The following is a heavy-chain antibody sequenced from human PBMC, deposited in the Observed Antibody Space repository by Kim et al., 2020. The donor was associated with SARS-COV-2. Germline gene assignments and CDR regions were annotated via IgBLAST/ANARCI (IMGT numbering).Heavy chain of an antibody. J-gene: IGHJ3*02. V-gene: IGHV4-39*01. CDR3: ATTYYYDSSGYATDAFDI. Sequence: KSRVTISVDTSKNQFSLKLSSVTAADTAVYYCATTYYYDSSGYATDAFDIWGQGTMVTVSS. D-gene: IGHD3-22*01.